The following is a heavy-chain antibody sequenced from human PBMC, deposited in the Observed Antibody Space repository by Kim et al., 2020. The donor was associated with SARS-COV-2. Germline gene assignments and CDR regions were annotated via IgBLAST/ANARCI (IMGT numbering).Heavy chain of an antibody. V-gene: IGHV1-8*01. Sequence: ASVKVSCKASGYTFTSYDINWVRQATGQGLEWTGWMNPNSGNTGYAQKFQGRVTMTRNTSISTAYMELSSLRSEDTAVYYCARGLIRVYGPPFDYWGQGTLVTVSS. J-gene: IGHJ4*02. CDR2: MNPNSGNT. D-gene: IGHD4-17*01. CDR1: GYTFTSYD. CDR3: ARGLIRVYGPPFDY.